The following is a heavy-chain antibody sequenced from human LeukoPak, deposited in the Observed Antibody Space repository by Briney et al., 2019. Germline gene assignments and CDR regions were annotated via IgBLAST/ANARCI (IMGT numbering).Heavy chain of an antibody. CDR1: GITVSSSY. Sequence: PGGSLRLSCAASGITVSSSYMSWVRQTPGEGLEWVASMYSDGATFYADSVKGRFIISRDNSMNTVYLQMNSLRDEDTSAYYCARDRRDGSCLGYWGRGTQVSVSS. D-gene: IGHD5-24*01. CDR3: ARDRRDGSCLGY. J-gene: IGHJ4*02. V-gene: IGHV3-66*01. CDR2: MYSDGAT.